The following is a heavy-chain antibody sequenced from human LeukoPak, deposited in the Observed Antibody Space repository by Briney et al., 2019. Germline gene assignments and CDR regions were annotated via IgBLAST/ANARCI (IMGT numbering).Heavy chain of an antibody. Sequence: ASVKVSCKASDYTFTSYGISWVRQAPGQGVEWMGWISAYSGNKNYETMLKGRVTITTDTSRRTAYMELRRLRSDDTAVYYCAREGWLGRGPYYYYYMDVWGKGTTVTVSS. CDR3: AREGWLGRGPYYYYYMDV. V-gene: IGHV1-18*01. CDR1: DYTFTSYG. J-gene: IGHJ6*03. CDR2: ISAYSGNK. D-gene: IGHD5-12*01.